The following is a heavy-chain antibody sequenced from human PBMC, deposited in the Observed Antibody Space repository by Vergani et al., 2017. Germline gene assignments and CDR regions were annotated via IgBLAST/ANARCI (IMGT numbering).Heavy chain of an antibody. CDR3: DRERLYNWNDGGRFDY. CDR2: IYYSGST. CDR1: GGSISSGDYY. V-gene: IGHV4-30-4*08. D-gene: IGHD1-1*01. Sequence: QVQLQESGPGLVKPSQTLSLTCTVSGGSISSGDYYWSWIRQPPGKGLEWIGYIYYSGSTYYNPSLKSRVTISVDTSTNQFSLKLSSVTAADTAVYYCDRERLYNWNDGGRFDYWGQGTLVTVSS. J-gene: IGHJ4*02.